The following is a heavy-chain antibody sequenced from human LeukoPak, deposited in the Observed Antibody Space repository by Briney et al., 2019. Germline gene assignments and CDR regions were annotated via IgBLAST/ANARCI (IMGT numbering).Heavy chain of an antibody. CDR3: ARDRYDFWSGYVG. D-gene: IGHD3-3*01. J-gene: IGHJ4*02. V-gene: IGHV3-23*01. Sequence: PGGSLRLSCAASGFTFSSYAMSWVRQAPGKGLEWVSAISGSGGSTYYADSVKGRFTISRDNSKNTLYLQMNSLRAEDTAVYYCARDRYDFWSGYVGWGQGTLVTVSS. CDR2: ISGSGGST. CDR1: GFTFSSYA.